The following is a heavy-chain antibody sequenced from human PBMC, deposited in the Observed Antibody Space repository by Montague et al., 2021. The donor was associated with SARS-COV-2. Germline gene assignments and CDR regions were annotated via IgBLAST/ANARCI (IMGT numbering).Heavy chain of an antibody. CDR1: SDSISTDNW. CDR3: ARRGSWRSYLAY. CDR2: IYHTETT. Sequence: SETLSLTCVVSSDSISTDNWRTWGRLPPGKGLWWVGEIYHTETTNYKPSLTSRVIMSVDKSWHQFSLRLTSVTAADTAIHYCARRGSWRSYLAYWGQGTLVTVSS. V-gene: IGHV4-4*02. J-gene: IGHJ4*02. D-gene: IGHD3-16*01.